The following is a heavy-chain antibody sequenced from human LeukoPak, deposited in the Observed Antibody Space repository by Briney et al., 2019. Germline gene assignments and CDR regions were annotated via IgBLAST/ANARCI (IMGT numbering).Heavy chain of an antibody. V-gene: IGHV3-53*01. J-gene: IGHJ4*02. D-gene: IGHD3-22*01. CDR1: GFTVSSNY. Sequence: GGSLRLSCVASGFTVSSNYLSWVRQAPGKGLEWVSVICSGGNTYYADSLKGRFTISRDNAKNSLYLQMNSLRGEDTAVYYCARGAERSGYDYWGQGTLVTVAS. CDR2: ICSGGNT. CDR3: ARGAERSGYDY.